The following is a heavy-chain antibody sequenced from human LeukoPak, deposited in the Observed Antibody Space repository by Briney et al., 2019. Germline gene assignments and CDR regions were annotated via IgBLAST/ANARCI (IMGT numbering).Heavy chain of an antibody. V-gene: IGHV3-21*01. Sequence: GGSLRLSCAASGFTFSSYSMNWVRQAPGKRLECVSSISSSSSYIYYADSVKGRFTISRDNAKNSLYLQMNSLRAEDTAVYYCAREVGATPLGYWGQGTLVTVSS. J-gene: IGHJ4*02. CDR3: AREVGATPLGY. CDR2: ISSSSSYI. CDR1: GFTFSSYS. D-gene: IGHD1-26*01.